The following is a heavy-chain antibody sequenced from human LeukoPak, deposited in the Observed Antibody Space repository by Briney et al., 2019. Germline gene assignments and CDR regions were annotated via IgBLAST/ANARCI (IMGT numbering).Heavy chain of an antibody. CDR3: TRSSMAALAVDS. D-gene: IGHD6-6*01. CDR2: ISADGSST. V-gene: IGHV3-74*01. J-gene: IGHJ4*02. CDR1: GFTFSSYY. Sequence: GGSLRLSCVGSGFTFSSYYIHWVRHVPGKGLVWVSRISADGSSTDYADSVKGRFTISRDNAKNTLYLQMNGLRAEDTAVYYCTRSSMAALAVDSWGQGTLVTVSS.